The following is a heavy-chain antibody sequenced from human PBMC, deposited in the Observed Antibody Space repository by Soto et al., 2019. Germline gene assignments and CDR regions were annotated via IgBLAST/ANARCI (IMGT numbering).Heavy chain of an antibody. V-gene: IGHV3-64*01. CDR1: GFTFSSYA. D-gene: IGHD4-17*01. J-gene: IGHJ4*02. CDR2: ISSNGGST. Sequence: GGSLRLSCAASGFTFSSYAMHWVRQAPGKGLEYVSAISSNGGSTYYANSVKGRFTISRDNSKNTLYLQMGSLRAEDMAVYYCARVYGDYVVDYWGQGTLVTVSS. CDR3: ARVYGDYVVDY.